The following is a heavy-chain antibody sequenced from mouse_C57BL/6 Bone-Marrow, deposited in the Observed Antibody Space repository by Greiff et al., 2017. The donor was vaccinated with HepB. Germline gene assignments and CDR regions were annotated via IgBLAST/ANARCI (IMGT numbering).Heavy chain of an antibody. Sequence: VKLQQPGAELVKPGASVKMSCKASGYTFTSYWITWVKQRPGQGLEWIGDIYPGSGSTNYNEKFKSKATLTVDTSSSTAYMQLSSLTSEDSAVYYCAPYYYGSRGYFDVWGTGTTVTVSS. CDR3: APYYYGSRGYFDV. CDR1: GYTFTSYW. V-gene: IGHV1-55*01. J-gene: IGHJ1*03. CDR2: IYPGSGST. D-gene: IGHD1-1*01.